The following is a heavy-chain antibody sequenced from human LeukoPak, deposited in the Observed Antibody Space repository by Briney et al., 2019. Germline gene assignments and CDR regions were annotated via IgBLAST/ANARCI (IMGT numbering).Heavy chain of an antibody. CDR3: AKDAYQQQLVWGSNWFDP. J-gene: IGHJ5*02. Sequence: PGGSLRLSCAASGFTFSSYGMHWVRQAPGKGLEWVAVISYDGSNKYYADSVKGRFTISRDNSKNALYLQMNSLRAEDTAVYYCAKDAYQQQLVWGSNWFDPWGQGTLVTVSS. CDR2: ISYDGSNK. D-gene: IGHD6-13*01. CDR1: GFTFSSYG. V-gene: IGHV3-30*18.